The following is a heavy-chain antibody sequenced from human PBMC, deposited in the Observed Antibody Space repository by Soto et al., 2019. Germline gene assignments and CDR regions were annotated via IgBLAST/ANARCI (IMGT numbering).Heavy chain of an antibody. J-gene: IGHJ6*02. CDR3: AADRRTRVHGMDV. V-gene: IGHV1-58*01. Sequence: ASVKVSCKASGFTFTSSAVQWVRQARGQRLEWIGWIVVGSGNTNYAQKFQERVTITRDMPTSTAYMELSSLRSEDTAVYYCAADRRTRVHGMDVWGQGTTVTVSS. CDR1: GFTFTSSA. CDR2: IVVGSGNT. D-gene: IGHD2-2*01.